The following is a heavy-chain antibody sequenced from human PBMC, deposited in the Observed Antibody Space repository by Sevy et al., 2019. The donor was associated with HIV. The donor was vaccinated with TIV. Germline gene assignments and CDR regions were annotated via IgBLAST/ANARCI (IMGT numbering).Heavy chain of an antibody. Sequence: SETLSLTCTVSGGSINSGNYYWSWIRQPAGKGLEWIGRIYTSGSTNYNPSLKSRVTISVDTSKNQFSLKLSSVTTADTAVYYCARESGDCSSTSCYEGVFDYWGQGTLVTDSS. CDR2: IYTSGST. D-gene: IGHD2-2*01. J-gene: IGHJ4*02. V-gene: IGHV4-61*02. CDR3: ARESGDCSSTSCYEGVFDY. CDR1: GGSINSGNYY.